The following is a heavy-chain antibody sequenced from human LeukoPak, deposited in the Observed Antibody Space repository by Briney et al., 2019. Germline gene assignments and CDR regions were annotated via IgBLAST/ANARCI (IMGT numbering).Heavy chain of an antibody. V-gene: IGHV1-24*01. CDR3: ARDSAALGRAFDI. CDR2: FDPEDGET. J-gene: IGHJ3*02. D-gene: IGHD7-27*01. Sequence: ASVKVSCKVSGYTLTELSMHWVRQAPGKGLEWMGGFDPEDGETIYAQKFQGRVTMTRDTSTSTVYMELSSLRSEDTAVYYCARDSAALGRAFDIWGQGTMVTVSS. CDR1: GYTLTELS.